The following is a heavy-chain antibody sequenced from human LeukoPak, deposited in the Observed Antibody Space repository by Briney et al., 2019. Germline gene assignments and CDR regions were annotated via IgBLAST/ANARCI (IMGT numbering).Heavy chain of an antibody. J-gene: IGHJ4*02. CDR3: ARGVQEGFLEWVGDY. CDR1: GFTFSSYS. Sequence: PGGSLGLSCAASGFTFSSYSMNWVRQAPGKGLEWVSYISNSSSTIYNADSVKGRFTISRDNAKNSVYLQMNSLRAEDTAVYYCARGVQEGFLEWVGDYWGQGTLVTVSS. V-gene: IGHV3-48*01. CDR2: ISNSSSTI. D-gene: IGHD3-3*01.